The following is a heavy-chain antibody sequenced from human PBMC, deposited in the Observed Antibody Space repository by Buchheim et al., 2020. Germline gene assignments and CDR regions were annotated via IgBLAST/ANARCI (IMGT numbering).Heavy chain of an antibody. D-gene: IGHD4-11*01. V-gene: IGHV5-51*01. CDR2: IYPRDSEI. J-gene: IGHJ5*01. Sequence: EVQLVQSGAEMKKPGEFLKISCKGSGYNFDTSWIGWVRQMPGKGLEWMGIIYPRDSEIRYGPSFQGQVTISADRSLNTAYLQWSSLKASDTAMYYCARQGSTITRWFDSWGQGTL. CDR1: GYNFDTSW. CDR3: ARQGSTITRWFDS.